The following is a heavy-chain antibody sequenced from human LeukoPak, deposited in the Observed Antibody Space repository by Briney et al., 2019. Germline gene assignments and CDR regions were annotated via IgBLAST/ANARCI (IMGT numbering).Heavy chain of an antibody. D-gene: IGHD2-2*01. CDR1: GFTFSTYA. Sequence: GGSLRLSCAASGFTFSTYAMGWVRQAPGKGLEWVSSIKGGGGDPFYIDSVRGRFTISRDNSKRTLFLQLNSLRAEDSAVYYCAKGGHDFQPFYGRGQGTLVTVSS. J-gene: IGHJ4*02. V-gene: IGHV3-23*01. CDR2: IKGGGGDP. CDR3: AKGGHDFQPFYG.